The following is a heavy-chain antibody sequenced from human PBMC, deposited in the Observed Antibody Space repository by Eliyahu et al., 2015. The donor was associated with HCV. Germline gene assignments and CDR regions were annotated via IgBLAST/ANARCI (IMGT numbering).Heavy chain of an antibody. V-gene: IGHV3-21*01. D-gene: IGHD2-21*01. CDR1: GFTFSSYS. CDR3: ARSVCGGDCYFSSYGMDV. J-gene: IGHJ6*02. Sequence: EVQLVESGGGLVKPGGSLRLSCAASGFTFSSYSMNWVRQAPGKGLEWVSSISSSSSYIYYADSVKGRFTISRDNAKNSLYLQMNSLRAEDTAVYYCARSVCGGDCYFSSYGMDVWXQGTTVTVSS. CDR2: ISSSSSYI.